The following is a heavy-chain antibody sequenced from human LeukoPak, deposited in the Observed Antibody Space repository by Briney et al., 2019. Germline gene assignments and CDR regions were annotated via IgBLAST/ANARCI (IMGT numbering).Heavy chain of an antibody. CDR2: ISYDGSNK. CDR3: AKDCGLAAALDY. CDR1: GFTFSSYG. Sequence: GRSLRLSCAASGFTFSSYGMHWVRQAPGKGLEWVAVISYDGSNKYCADSVKGRFTISRDNSKNTLYLQMNSLRAEDTAVYYCAKDCGLAAALDYWGQGTLVTVSS. D-gene: IGHD6-13*01. V-gene: IGHV3-30*18. J-gene: IGHJ4*02.